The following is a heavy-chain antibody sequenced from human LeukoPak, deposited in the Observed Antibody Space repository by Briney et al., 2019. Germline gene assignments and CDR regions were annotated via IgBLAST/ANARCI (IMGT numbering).Heavy chain of an antibody. V-gene: IGHV4-34*01. CDR3: ARSPGYCSSTSCYGRTNYYYGMDV. Sequence: SETLSLTCAVYGGSFSGYYSSWIRHPPGKGLEWIGEINHSGSTNYNPSLTSRVTVSVDTSKILFSLKLGSVTAADAAAYYCARSPGYCSSTSCYGRTNYYYGMDVWGQGTTVTVSS. D-gene: IGHD2-2*01. J-gene: IGHJ6*02. CDR1: GGSFSGYY. CDR2: INHSGST.